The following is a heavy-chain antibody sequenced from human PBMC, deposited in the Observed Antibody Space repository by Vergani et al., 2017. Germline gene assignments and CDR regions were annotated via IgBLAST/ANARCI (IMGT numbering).Heavy chain of an antibody. CDR1: GYSFTSYW. Sequence: EVQLVQSGAEVKKPGESLRISCKGSGYSFTSYWISWVRQMPGKGLEWMGRIDPSDSYTNYSPSFQGHVTISADKSISTAYLQWSSLKASVTAMYYCARFTHLSSSSDYWGQGTLVTVSS. V-gene: IGHV5-10-1*01. J-gene: IGHJ4*02. CDR2: IDPSDSYT. D-gene: IGHD6-6*01. CDR3: ARFTHLSSSSDY.